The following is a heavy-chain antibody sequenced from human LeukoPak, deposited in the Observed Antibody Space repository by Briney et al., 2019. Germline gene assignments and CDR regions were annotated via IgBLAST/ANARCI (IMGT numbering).Heavy chain of an antibody. CDR1: GGSISSSNYY. J-gene: IGHJ6*04. CDR3: ARDMAMYYDFWSGYYEDV. D-gene: IGHD3-3*01. Sequence: SETLSLTCTVSGGSISSSNYYWSWIRQPPGKGLEWIGYIYYSGSTYYNPSLKSRVTISVDTSKNQFSLKLSSVTAADTAVYYCARDMAMYYDFWSGYYEDVWGKGTTVTVSS. V-gene: IGHV4-30-4*08. CDR2: IYYSGST.